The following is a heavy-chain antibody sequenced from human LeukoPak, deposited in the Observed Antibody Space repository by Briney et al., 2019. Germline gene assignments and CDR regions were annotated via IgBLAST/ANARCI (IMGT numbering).Heavy chain of an antibody. Sequence: SETLSLTCAVSGGSISSNSWWSWVRQPPGQGLEWIGEILHTGSTNYNPSLKSRVTISVDRSKNQSSLKLTYVTAADTAVYYCARVWKQTLDYYYYGMDVWGQGTTVTVSS. J-gene: IGHJ6*02. D-gene: IGHD3-3*01. V-gene: IGHV4-4*02. CDR1: GGSISSNSW. CDR3: ARVWKQTLDYYYYGMDV. CDR2: ILHTGST.